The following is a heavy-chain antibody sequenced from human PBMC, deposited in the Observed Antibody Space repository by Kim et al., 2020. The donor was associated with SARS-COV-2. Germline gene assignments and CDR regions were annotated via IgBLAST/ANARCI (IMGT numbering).Heavy chain of an antibody. V-gene: IGHV3-7*01. CDR3: ARASKGAYCGGDCLMDV. CDR1: GFTFSSYW. CDR2: IKQDGSEK. D-gene: IGHD2-21*02. J-gene: IGHJ6*02. Sequence: GGSLRLSCAASGFTFSSYWMSWVRQAPGKGLEWVANIKQDGSEKYYVDSVKGRFTISRDNAKNSLYLQMNSLRAEDTAVYYCARASKGAYCGGDCLMDVWGQGTTVTVSS.